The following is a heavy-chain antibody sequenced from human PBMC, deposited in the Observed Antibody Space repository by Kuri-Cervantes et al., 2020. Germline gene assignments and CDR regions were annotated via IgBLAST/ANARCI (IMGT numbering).Heavy chain of an antibody. Sequence: ESLKISCAVYGGSFSGYYWSWIRQPPGMGLEWIGEINHSGSTNYNPSLKSRVTISVDTSRNQLSLKLTSVTAADTAVYYCAGVHNGVYSRFDPWSQGTLVTVSS. CDR1: GGSFSGYY. CDR2: INHSGST. J-gene: IGHJ5*02. CDR3: AGVHNGVYSRFDP. V-gene: IGHV4-34*01. D-gene: IGHD2-8*01.